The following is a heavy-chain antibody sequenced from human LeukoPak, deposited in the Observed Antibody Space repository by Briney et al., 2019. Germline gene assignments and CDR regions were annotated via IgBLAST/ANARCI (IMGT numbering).Heavy chain of an antibody. CDR2: IYYSGST. CDR1: GGSISSSSYY. V-gene: IGHV4-39*01. Sequence: SETLSLTCTVSGGSISSSSYYWGWIRQPPGKGLEWIGSIYYSGSTYYNPSLKSRVTISVDTSKNQFSLKLSSVTAADTAVYYCARYGIGAAAGTVDPWGQGTLVTVSS. D-gene: IGHD6-13*01. CDR3: ARYGIGAAAGTVDP. J-gene: IGHJ5*02.